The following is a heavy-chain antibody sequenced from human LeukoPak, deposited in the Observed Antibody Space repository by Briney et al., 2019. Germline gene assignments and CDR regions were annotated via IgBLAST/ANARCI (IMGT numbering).Heavy chain of an antibody. CDR1: GFTFDSYA. J-gene: IGHJ5*02. CDR3: VKHVGSRWSNNRFDP. Sequence: GGSLRLSCAASGFTFDSYAMSWVRQAPGKGLEWVSAVSRFGGTTYYADSAKGLFTISRDNSNNTVYLQMNSLRVGDTALYYCVKHVGSRWSNNRFDPWGQGTLVTVS. V-gene: IGHV3-23*01. D-gene: IGHD6-13*01. CDR2: VSRFGGTT.